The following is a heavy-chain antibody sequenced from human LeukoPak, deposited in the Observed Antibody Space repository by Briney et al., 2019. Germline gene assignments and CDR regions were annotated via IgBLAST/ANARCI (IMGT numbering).Heavy chain of an antibody. CDR2: ISSSGSTI. D-gene: IGHD6-13*01. J-gene: IGHJ5*02. V-gene: IGHV3-48*03. CDR1: GFTFSSYE. Sequence: GGSLRLSCAASGFTFSSYEMNWVRQAPGKGLEWVSYISSSGSTIYYADSVKGRFTISRDNAKNSLYLQMKSLRVEDTAVYYCARVSIAAAGINWFDPWGQGTLVTVSS. CDR3: ARVSIAAAGINWFDP.